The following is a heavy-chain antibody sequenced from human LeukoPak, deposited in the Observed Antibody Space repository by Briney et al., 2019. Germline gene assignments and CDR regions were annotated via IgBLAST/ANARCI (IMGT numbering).Heavy chain of an antibody. CDR1: GFTLSSYS. CDR3: ATGRGGTWDAFDS. D-gene: IGHD2-15*01. V-gene: IGHV3-30*04. CDR2: ISYDGSNK. Sequence: PGGSLRLSCAASGFTLSSYSMSWVRQAPGKGLEWVADISYDGSNKYYVDSVKGRFTISRDNSKNTLYLQMNSLRAEDTAVYYCATGRGGTWDAFDSWGQGTMVTVSS. J-gene: IGHJ3*02.